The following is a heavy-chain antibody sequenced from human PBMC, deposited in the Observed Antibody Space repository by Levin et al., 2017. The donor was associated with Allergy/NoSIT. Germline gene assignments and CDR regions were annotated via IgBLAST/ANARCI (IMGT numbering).Heavy chain of an antibody. CDR1: GFTFGAAA. CDR3: TRDVLPRITVAEPGFFDT. V-gene: IGHV3-30-3*01. CDR2: ISFDGSQK. J-gene: IGHJ4*02. Sequence: GGSLRLSCAASGFTFGAAAMHWVRQAPGKGLDWVAVISFDGSQKYYADSVTGRFTTSRDNSKNTLYLQMNSLRTEDTALYYCTRDVLPRITVAEPGFFDTWGQGTLVTVSS. D-gene: IGHD6-19*01.